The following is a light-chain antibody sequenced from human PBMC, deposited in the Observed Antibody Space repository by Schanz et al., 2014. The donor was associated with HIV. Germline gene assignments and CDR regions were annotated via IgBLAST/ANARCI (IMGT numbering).Light chain of an antibody. J-gene: IGLJ2*01. Sequence: QSVLTQPPSVSGAPGQRVSISCSGNTSNIGAGYDVHWYVQLPGTAPKLLIYGNNNRPSGVPDRFSGSKSGTSASLAISGLQAEDEADYYCATWDTFLNGVVFGGGTKLTVL. CDR1: TSNIGAGYD. CDR3: ATWDTFLNGVV. CDR2: GNN. V-gene: IGLV1-40*01.